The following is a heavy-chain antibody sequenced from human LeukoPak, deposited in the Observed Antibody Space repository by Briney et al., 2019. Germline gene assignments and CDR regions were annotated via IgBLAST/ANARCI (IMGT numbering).Heavy chain of an antibody. CDR1: GFTFSSYW. V-gene: IGHV3-7*01. Sequence: PGGSLRLSCAASGFTFSSYWMSWVRQAPGKGLEWVANIKQDGSEKYYVDSVKGRFTISRDNAKNSLYLQMNSLRAEDTAVYYCAKERGIAVGGRPEGLFDYWGQGTLVTVSS. J-gene: IGHJ4*02. D-gene: IGHD6-19*01. CDR3: AKERGIAVGGRPEGLFDY. CDR2: IKQDGSEK.